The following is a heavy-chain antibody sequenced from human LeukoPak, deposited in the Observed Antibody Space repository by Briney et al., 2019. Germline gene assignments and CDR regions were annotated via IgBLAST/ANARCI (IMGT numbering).Heavy chain of an antibody. CDR3: ARERNYYDSSGYESY. CDR1: GFTFSSYE. D-gene: IGHD3-22*01. V-gene: IGHV3-48*03. CDR2: ISSSGSTI. Sequence: PGGSLRLSCAASGFTFSSYEVNWVRQAPGKGLEWVSYISSSGSTIYYADSVKGRFTISRDNAKNSLYLQMNSLRAEDTAVYYCARERNYYDSSGYESYWGQGTLVTVSS. J-gene: IGHJ4*02.